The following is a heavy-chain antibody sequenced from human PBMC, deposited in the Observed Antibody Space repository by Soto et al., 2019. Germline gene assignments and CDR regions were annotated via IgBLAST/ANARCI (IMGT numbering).Heavy chain of an antibody. Sequence: QVQLVESGGGLVKPGGSLRLSCAASGFTFSDSFMSWSRQTPGKGLEWLSYISGRDGNSYYADSVRGRFTISGDNAKNSVYLQMNSLRAEDTAVYYCAGDQGPNYMAVWGKGTTVTVS. CDR2: ISGRDGNS. CDR3: AGDQGPNYMAV. J-gene: IGHJ6*03. V-gene: IGHV3-11*01. CDR1: GFTFSDSF.